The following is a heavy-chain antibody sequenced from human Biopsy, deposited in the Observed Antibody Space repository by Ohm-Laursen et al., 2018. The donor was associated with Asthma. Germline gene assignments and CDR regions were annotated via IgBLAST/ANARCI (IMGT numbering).Heavy chain of an antibody. Sequence: SLRLSCTASGFTFSSYAMHWVRQAPGKGLEWVAVGGSYYDGGLKYYADSVNGRFTVSRDDSKNTLYLQMNSLRPDDTAVYYCARDVVECYLPAFDFWGQGTLVTVSS. D-gene: IGHD2-21*01. CDR1: GFTFSSYA. J-gene: IGHJ4*02. CDR3: ARDVVECYLPAFDF. V-gene: IGHV3-30-3*01. CDR2: GGSYYDGGLK.